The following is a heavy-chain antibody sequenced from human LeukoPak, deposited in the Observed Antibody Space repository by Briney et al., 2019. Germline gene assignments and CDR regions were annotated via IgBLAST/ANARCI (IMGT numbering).Heavy chain of an antibody. D-gene: IGHD3-3*01. V-gene: IGHV3-30*02. CDR1: GFTFSSYG. CDR2: IRYDGSNK. CDR3: AKDGLRFLEWLGSSYMDV. Sequence: GGSLRLSCATSGFTFSSYGMHWVRQAPGKGLEWVAVIRYDGSNKYYADSVKGRFTISRDNSKNTLYLQMNSLRAEDTAVYYCAKDGLRFLEWLGSSYMDVWGKGTTVTVSS. J-gene: IGHJ6*03.